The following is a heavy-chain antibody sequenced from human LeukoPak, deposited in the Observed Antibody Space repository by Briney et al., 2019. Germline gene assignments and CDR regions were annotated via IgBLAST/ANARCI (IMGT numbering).Heavy chain of an antibody. V-gene: IGHV3-30*04. CDR1: GFTFSSYA. CDR3: AREFMGYGDNYFDY. J-gene: IGHJ4*02. Sequence: GGSLRLSCAASGFTFSSYAMRWVRQAPGKGLEWVAVISYDGSNKYYADSVKGRFTISRDNSKNTLYLQMNSLRAEDTAVYYCAREFMGYGDNYFDYWGQGTLVTVSS. D-gene: IGHD4-17*01. CDR2: ISYDGSNK.